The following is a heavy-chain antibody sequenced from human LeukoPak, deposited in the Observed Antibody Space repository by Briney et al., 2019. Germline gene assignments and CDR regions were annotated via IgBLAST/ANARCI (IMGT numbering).Heavy chain of an antibody. D-gene: IGHD3-22*01. CDR2: ISYDGSNK. Sequence: GGSLRLSCAASGFTFSSYGMHWVRQAPGKGLEWVAVISYDGSNKYYADSVKGRFTISRDNSKNTLYLQMNSLRAEDTAVYYCAKDLEIVERGNNWFDPWGQGTLVTVSS. J-gene: IGHJ5*02. V-gene: IGHV3-30*18. CDR1: GFTFSSYG. CDR3: AKDLEIVERGNNWFDP.